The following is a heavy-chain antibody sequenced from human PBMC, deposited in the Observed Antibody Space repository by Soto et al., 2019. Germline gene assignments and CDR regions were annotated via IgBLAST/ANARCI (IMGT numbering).Heavy chain of an antibody. CDR1: GFSLSTYGMR. Sequence: GSGPTLVNPTQPLTLTCTFSGFSLSTYGMRVNWIRQPPGKALEWLARIDWDDDTFYSTSLRTRLTISKDTSRNRVALTMTNMDPVDTATYYCARMTHDSSGLFDYWGQGTLVTVSS. CDR3: ARMTHDSSGLFDY. D-gene: IGHD3-22*01. J-gene: IGHJ4*02. V-gene: IGHV2-70*04. CDR2: IDWDDDT.